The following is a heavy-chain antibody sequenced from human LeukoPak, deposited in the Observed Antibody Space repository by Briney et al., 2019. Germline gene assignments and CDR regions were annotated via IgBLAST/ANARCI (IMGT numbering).Heavy chain of an antibody. CDR3: ARCTTGSLDWFDL. CDR1: GYSISSGYY. D-gene: IGHD1-1*01. V-gene: IGHV4-38-2*02. J-gene: IGHJ5*02. CDR2: IYHTGST. Sequence: SETLSLTCTVSGYSISSGYYWGWIRQPPGKGLEWIGTIYHTGSTHYNPSLKSRVTISVDTSKNQFSLKLSSVTAADTAVYYCARCTTGSLDWFDLWGQGTLVTVSS.